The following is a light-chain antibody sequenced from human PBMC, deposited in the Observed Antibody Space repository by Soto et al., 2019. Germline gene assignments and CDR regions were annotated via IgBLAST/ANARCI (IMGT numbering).Light chain of an antibody. Sequence: DIQMTQSPSSLSASVGDRVTITCRASQGISTYLNWFQQKPGRAPKLLIYLTSTLQSGVPSRFSGSGSGTDFTLTISSLQPEDFATYYCQQSSTTPCTFGQGTKVEVK. V-gene: IGKV1-39*01. CDR1: QGISTY. CDR3: QQSSTTPCT. J-gene: IGKJ1*01. CDR2: LTS.